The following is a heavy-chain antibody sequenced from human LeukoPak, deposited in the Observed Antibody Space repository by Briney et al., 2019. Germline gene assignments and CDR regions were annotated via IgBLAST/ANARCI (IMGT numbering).Heavy chain of an antibody. CDR2: INVGNGDT. Sequence: ASVKVSCKASGYTFSSYVIHWLRRAPGQRLEWMGWINVGNGDTKYSQKFQGRVTIARDTSASTAYMELSSLRSEDTAIYYCARDRGGTGGFDYWGQGTLVTVSS. D-gene: IGHD1-1*01. CDR3: ARDRGGTGGFDY. J-gene: IGHJ4*02. V-gene: IGHV1-3*01. CDR1: GYTFSSYV.